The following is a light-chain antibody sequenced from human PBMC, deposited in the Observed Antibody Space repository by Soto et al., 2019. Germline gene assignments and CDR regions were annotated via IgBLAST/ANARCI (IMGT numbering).Light chain of an antibody. Sequence: EIVLTQSPGTLSLSPVEGATLSCRASQSVSNNYLAWYQQKPGQAPRLLIYGASNRATGIPDRFSGSGSGTDFTLTISRLEPEDLAVYYCQQYDNSVWTFGQGTKVDI. V-gene: IGKV3-20*01. CDR1: QSVSNNY. CDR2: GAS. J-gene: IGKJ1*01. CDR3: QQYDNSVWT.